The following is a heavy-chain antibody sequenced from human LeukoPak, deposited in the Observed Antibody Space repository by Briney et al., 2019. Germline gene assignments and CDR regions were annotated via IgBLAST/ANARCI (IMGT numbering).Heavy chain of an antibody. D-gene: IGHD3-10*01. Sequence: SVKVSCKVSGYTLTELSMHWVRQAPGQGLEWMGRIIPILGIANYAQKFQGRVTITADKSTSTAYMELSSLRSEDTAVYYCARDGSGSYFGYWGQGTLVTVSS. J-gene: IGHJ4*02. CDR1: GYTLTELS. V-gene: IGHV1-69*04. CDR3: ARDGSGSYFGY. CDR2: IIPILGIA.